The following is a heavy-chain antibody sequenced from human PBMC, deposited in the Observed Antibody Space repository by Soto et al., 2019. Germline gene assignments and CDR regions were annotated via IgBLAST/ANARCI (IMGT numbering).Heavy chain of an antibody. CDR1: GDSMSSYY. CDR3: ARAKSHYPTFDH. D-gene: IGHD4-4*01. CDR2: IYYSGST. Sequence: PSETLSLTCTVSGDSMSSYYGSWIRQPPGKGLEWIGYIYYSGSTTYNPSLRSRVTMSVETSTNQFSLRLSSVTAADTAVYYWARAKSHYPTFDHWGQGSQVTVSS. J-gene: IGHJ4*02. V-gene: IGHV4-59*01.